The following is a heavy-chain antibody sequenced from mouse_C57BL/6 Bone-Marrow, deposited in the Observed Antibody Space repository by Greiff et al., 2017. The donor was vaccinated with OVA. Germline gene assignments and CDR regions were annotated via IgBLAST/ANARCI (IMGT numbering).Heavy chain of an antibody. CDR3: AQTTVVAHFDY. J-gene: IGHJ2*01. Sequence: DVKLVESGGGLVQPGGSLKLSCAASGFTFSDYGMAWVRQAPRKGPEWVAFISNLAYSIYYADTVTGRFTISRENAKNTLYLEMSSLRSEDTAMYYCAQTTVVAHFDYWGQGTTLTVSS. D-gene: IGHD1-1*01. V-gene: IGHV5-15*01. CDR1: GFTFSDYG. CDR2: ISNLAYSI.